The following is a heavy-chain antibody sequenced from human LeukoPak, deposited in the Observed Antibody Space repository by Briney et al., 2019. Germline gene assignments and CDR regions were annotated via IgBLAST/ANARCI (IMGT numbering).Heavy chain of an antibody. V-gene: IGHV4-39*07. CDR3: ARICSSTSCYLDY. Sequence: KASETLSLTCTVSGGSISSTSYYWGWIRQPPGKGLEWIGTIYYSGSTYYNPSLKSRVTISLDTSKNQFSLKLNSVTAADTAVYYCARICSSTSCYLDYWGQGTLVTVSS. CDR2: IYYSGST. CDR1: GGSISSTSYY. J-gene: IGHJ4*02. D-gene: IGHD2-2*01.